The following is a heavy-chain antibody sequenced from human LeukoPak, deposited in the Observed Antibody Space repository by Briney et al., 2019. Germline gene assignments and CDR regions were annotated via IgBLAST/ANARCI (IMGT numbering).Heavy chain of an antibody. CDR1: GGSISSYY. Sequence: PSETLSLTCTVSGGSISSYYWSWIRQPAGKGLEWIGRIYTSGSSNSNPSLKSRVTMSADTSKNQLSLKLSSVTAADTAVYYCARDISVAGSFLLFDYWGQGTLVTVSS. CDR2: IYTSGSS. D-gene: IGHD6-19*01. V-gene: IGHV4-4*07. CDR3: ARDISVAGSFLLFDY. J-gene: IGHJ4*02.